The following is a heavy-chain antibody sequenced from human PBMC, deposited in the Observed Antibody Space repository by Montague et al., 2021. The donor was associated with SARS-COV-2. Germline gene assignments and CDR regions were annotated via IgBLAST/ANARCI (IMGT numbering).Heavy chain of an antibody. D-gene: IGHD2-2*01. CDR2: IYHSGRT. Sequence: SETLSLTCAVSGGSLSGYYWSWIRQPPGKGLEWIGDIYHSGRTNYNPSLKSRVTISVDTSKNQFSLRLSSVTAADTAVYYCARDRGVKYQLKMPFYFDYWGQGTLVTVSS. CDR3: ARDRGVKYQLKMPFYFDY. V-gene: IGHV4-34*01. CDR1: GGSLSGYY. J-gene: IGHJ4*02.